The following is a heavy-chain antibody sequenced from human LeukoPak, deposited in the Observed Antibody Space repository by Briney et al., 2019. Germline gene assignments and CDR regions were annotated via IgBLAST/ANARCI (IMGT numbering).Heavy chain of an antibody. Sequence: PSETLSLTRTVSGDSISTSNSYWGWIRQPPGKGLEWIGSIYYSGNTYYNASLKSRVTISVDTSKNQFSLKLTSVTAADTAVYYCARAGPYDSSGYYYQYYYYMDVWGKGTTVTISS. CDR2: IYYSGNT. J-gene: IGHJ6*03. V-gene: IGHV4-39*01. CDR1: GDSISTSNSY. CDR3: ARAGPYDSSGYYYQYYYYMDV. D-gene: IGHD3-22*01.